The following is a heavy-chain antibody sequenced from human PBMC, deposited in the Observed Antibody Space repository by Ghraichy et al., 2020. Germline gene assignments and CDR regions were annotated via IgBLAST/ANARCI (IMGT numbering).Heavy chain of an antibody. CDR2: IYGSGTT. Sequence: SETLSLTCTVSGGSMSSYYWSWIRQSPGKGLEWIGYIYGSGTTNYNPSLNSRVTMSVDTSKNQFSLKMSSVTAADTAVYYCARPAHLSSGHARAFDIWGQGTMVTVSS. CDR3: ARPAHLSSGHARAFDI. D-gene: IGHD3-22*01. J-gene: IGHJ3*02. V-gene: IGHV4-59*01. CDR1: GGSMSSYY.